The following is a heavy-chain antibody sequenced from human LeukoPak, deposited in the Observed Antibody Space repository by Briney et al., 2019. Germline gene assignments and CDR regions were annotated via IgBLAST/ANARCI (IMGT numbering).Heavy chain of an antibody. CDR2: IYTSGST. V-gene: IGHV4-59*10. Sequence: PSETLSLTCAVYGGSFSGYYWSWIRQPAGKGLEWIGRIYTSGSTNYNPSLKSRVTISVDTSKNQFSLKLSSVTAADTAVYYCARRRRAYCGGDCYYDAFDIWGQGTMVTVSS. CDR1: GGSFSGYY. J-gene: IGHJ3*02. CDR3: ARRRRAYCGGDCYYDAFDI. D-gene: IGHD2-21*02.